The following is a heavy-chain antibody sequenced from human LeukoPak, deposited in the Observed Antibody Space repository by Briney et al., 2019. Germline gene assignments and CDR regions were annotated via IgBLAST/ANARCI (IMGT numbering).Heavy chain of an antibody. D-gene: IGHD1-26*01. CDR3: ARVSISGSFYFDY. CDR2: TRNKARGYTT. V-gene: IGHV3-72*01. J-gene: IGHJ4*02. CDR1: GFTFSDHH. Sequence: GGSLRLSCAASGFTFSDHHIDWVRQAPGKGLEGVSRTRNKARGYTTEYAASVKGRFTISRDDSKNSLYLQMNSLQTEDTAVYYCARVSISGSFYFDYWGQGTLVTVSS.